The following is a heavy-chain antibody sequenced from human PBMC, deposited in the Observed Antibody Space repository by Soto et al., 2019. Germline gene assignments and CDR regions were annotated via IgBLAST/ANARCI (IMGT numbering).Heavy chain of an antibody. CDR2: INHRGSV. J-gene: IGHJ6*02. D-gene: IGHD3-22*01. V-gene: IGHV4-39*01. Sequence: QLLLQESGPGLVKPSETLSLTCTVSGGGSISSSSYFWGWIRQPPGKGLEWIGSINHRGSVYYNPSLKSRGNLSVDTSKEEYSLKLTSVTAADTAVYYCARHVGGSSDYYMYYGMDVWGQGTTVTVSS. CDR3: ARHVGGSSDYYMYYGMDV. CDR1: GGGSISSSSYF.